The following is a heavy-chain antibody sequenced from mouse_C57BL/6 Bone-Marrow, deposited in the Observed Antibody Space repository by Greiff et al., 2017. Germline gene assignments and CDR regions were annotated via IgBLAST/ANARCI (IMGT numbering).Heavy chain of an antibody. CDR2: FSSGSSTI. D-gene: IGHD1-1*01. CDR1: GFTFSDYG. V-gene: IGHV5-17*01. Sequence: EVKLVESGGGLVKPGGSLKLSCAASGFTFSDYGMHWVRQAPEKGLEWVAYFSSGSSTIYYADTVKGRFTISRANAKNTLFLQMTSLRSEDTAMYYCASPYYYGSSPWFAYWGQGTLVTVSA. CDR3: ASPYYYGSSPWFAY. J-gene: IGHJ3*01.